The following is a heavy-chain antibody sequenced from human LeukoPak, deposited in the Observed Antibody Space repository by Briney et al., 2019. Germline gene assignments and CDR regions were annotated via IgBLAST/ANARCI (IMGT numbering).Heavy chain of an antibody. CDR2: ISSSSSTI. Sequence: SGGSLRLSCAASGFTFSSYSMNWVRQAPGKGLEWVSYISSSSSTIYYADSVKGRFTISRDNAKNSLYLQMNSLRAEDTAVYCCARGDYGDYAGPIDYWGQGTLVTVSS. D-gene: IGHD4-17*01. V-gene: IGHV3-48*01. CDR1: GFTFSSYS. J-gene: IGHJ4*02. CDR3: ARGDYGDYAGPIDY.